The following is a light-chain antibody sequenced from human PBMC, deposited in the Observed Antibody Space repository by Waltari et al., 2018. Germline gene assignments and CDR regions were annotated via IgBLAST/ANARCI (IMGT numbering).Light chain of an antibody. J-gene: IGKJ2*01. CDR1: QTVRSY. V-gene: IGKV3-11*01. Sequence: EIVLTQSPATLSLSPGERATLSCRASQTVRSYLAWYQQKPGQAPRHLIFDASSRAPGIPAKFSGSGSGTDFTLTVSNLEPEDFAVYYCQQRSNWPYTFGQGTRVEIK. CDR3: QQRSNWPYT. CDR2: DAS.